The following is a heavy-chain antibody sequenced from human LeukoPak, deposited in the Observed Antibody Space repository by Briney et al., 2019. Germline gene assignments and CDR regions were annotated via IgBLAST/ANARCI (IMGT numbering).Heavy chain of an antibody. CDR2: ISNSGSYT. J-gene: IGHJ4*02. D-gene: IGHD6-19*01. CDR1: GFTFSDEY. Sequence: GGALRLSCAASGFTFSDEYMSWIRQAPGKGLEWVSYISNSGSYTNYADSVKGRFTISRDNAKNSLYLQMNSLRAEDTAVYYCARERTSGWDVFDFWGQGTLVTVSS. V-gene: IGHV3-11*06. CDR3: ARERTSGWDVFDF.